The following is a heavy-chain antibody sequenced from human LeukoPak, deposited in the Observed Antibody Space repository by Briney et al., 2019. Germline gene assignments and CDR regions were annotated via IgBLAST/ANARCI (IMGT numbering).Heavy chain of an antibody. D-gene: IGHD5-18*01. CDR1: VYTFTGYY. CDR2: MNPTSGGT. V-gene: IGHV1-2*02. J-gene: IGHJ5*02. Sequence: GASVKVSCKASVYTFTGYYIHWVRQAPGQGLEWMGCMNPTSGGTNYAEKFQGRVTMTRDTSIITAYMELGSLRSDATAVYYCAREGYHRPAWFDPWGQGTLVTVSS. CDR3: AREGYHRPAWFDP.